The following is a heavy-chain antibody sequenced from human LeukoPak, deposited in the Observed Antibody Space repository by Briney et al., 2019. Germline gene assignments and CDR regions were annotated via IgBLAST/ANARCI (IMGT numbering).Heavy chain of an antibody. D-gene: IGHD2-15*01. Sequence: PGGSLRLSCEASGFTFDDYAMSWVRQAPGKGLEWVSGTSGSGGSTYYAGSVKGRFTISRDNSKNTLYLQINSLRVEDTAVYYCAKNGGSQCYSHLDSWGQGTLVTVSS. J-gene: IGHJ4*02. V-gene: IGHV3-23*01. CDR3: AKNGGSQCYSHLDS. CDR2: TSGSGGST. CDR1: GFTFDDYA.